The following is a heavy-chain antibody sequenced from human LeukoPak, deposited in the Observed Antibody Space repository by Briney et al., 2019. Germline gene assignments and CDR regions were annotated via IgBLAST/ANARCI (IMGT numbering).Heavy chain of an antibody. CDR1: GFTFSSYS. V-gene: IGHV3-21*01. D-gene: IGHD3-16*02. CDR3: ARVPAGVIGMKDAFDI. CDR2: ISGSSSYI. J-gene: IGHJ3*02. Sequence: GGSLRLSCAASGFTFSSYSLNWVRRAPGKGLEWVSSISGSSSYIYYADSVKGRFTISRHNAKNSLYLQMNSLRAEDTAVYYCARVPAGVIGMKDAFDIWGQGTMVTVSS.